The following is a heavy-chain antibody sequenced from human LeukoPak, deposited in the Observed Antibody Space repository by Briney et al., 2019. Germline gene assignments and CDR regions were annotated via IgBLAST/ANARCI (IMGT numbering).Heavy chain of an antibody. CDR1: GFAFSRYW. CDR2: IVSDGSST. J-gene: IGHJ4*02. D-gene: IGHD3-10*01. Sequence: GGSLRLXCAASGFAFSRYWMQWVRQAPGKGLVSVSHIVSDGSSTTYADSVKGRFTTSRDNAKNTLYLQMNSLRAEDTAVYYCVRDNYGVDYWGQGTLVTVSS. CDR3: VRDNYGVDY. V-gene: IGHV3-74*01.